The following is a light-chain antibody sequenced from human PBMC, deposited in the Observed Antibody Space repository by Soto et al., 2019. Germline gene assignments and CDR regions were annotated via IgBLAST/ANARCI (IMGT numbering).Light chain of an antibody. CDR2: DTS. CDR1: QSVSIY. V-gene: IGKV3-11*01. Sequence: EIVLTQSPATLSLAPGERATLSCRASQSVSIYLAGYQQKPGQAPRLLLYDTSNRAAGIPARFSARGSGTDFTLIISSLAPEDSAVYYCQHRSSWPPITFGLGTRLEI. CDR3: QHRSSWPPIT. J-gene: IGKJ5*01.